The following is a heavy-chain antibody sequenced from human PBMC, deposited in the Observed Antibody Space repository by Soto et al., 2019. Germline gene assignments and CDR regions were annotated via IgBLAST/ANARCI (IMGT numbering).Heavy chain of an antibody. CDR1: GFTFSSYW. Sequence: EVQLVESGGGLVQPGGSPRLSCAASGFTFSSYWMHWVRQAPGKGLVWVSRINSDGSSTSYADSVKGRFTISRDNAKNTLYLQMNSLRAEDTAVYYCARSPGWAAAGKGGPYYFDYWGQGTLVTVSS. CDR2: INSDGSST. J-gene: IGHJ4*02. CDR3: ARSPGWAAAGKGGPYYFDY. D-gene: IGHD6-13*01. V-gene: IGHV3-74*01.